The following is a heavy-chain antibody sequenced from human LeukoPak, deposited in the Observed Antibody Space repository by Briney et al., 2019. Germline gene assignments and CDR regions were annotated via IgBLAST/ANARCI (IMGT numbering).Heavy chain of an antibody. Sequence: PSETLSLTCYVAGDSINNDNYYWGWVRQSPGSGLEWLASVYHNGHTIYTPSLNSRLTLSVDTSKNHFSLNLTSATPADTAVYFSASVLQSGTYPSGSAYYFDSWGRGPLVTVTS. CDR2: VYHNGHT. J-gene: IGHJ4*01. CDR3: ASVLQSGTYPSGSAYYFDS. CDR1: GDSINNDNYY. D-gene: IGHD1-26*01. V-gene: IGHV4-39*02.